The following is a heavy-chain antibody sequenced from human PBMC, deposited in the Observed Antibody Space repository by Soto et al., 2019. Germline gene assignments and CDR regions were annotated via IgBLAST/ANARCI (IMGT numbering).Heavy chain of an antibody. J-gene: IGHJ4*01. CDR1: GYTFTSHG. V-gene: IGHV1-18*01. D-gene: IGHD3-10*01. CDR2: VTTDKGKT. Sequence: QIQLVQSGAEVKKPGASVKVSCKASGYTFTSHGISWVRQAPGQGLEWMGWVTTDKGKTNYVQRFQGRVTMSTDTSTSTAYMELRSLRSDDTAVFYCAGDSGGGYFDYWGQGTLVTVSS. CDR3: AGDSGGGYFDY.